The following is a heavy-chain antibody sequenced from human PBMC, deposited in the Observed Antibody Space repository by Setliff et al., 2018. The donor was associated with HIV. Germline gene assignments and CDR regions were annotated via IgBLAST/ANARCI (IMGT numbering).Heavy chain of an antibody. V-gene: IGHV4-4*08. D-gene: IGHD3-10*01. CDR1: GGSINNYY. CDR2: IYPNGSP. J-gene: IGHJ4*02. Sequence: SETLSLTCTVSGGSINNYYWSWIRQPPGKGLEWIGYIYPNGSPDYPSGNIVYNPSFRSRVTLSLDTSKNQFSLKVTSVTAADAAVYYCTGDYNSGSYRFDYWGQGTPVTVSS. CDR3: TGDYNSGSYRFDY.